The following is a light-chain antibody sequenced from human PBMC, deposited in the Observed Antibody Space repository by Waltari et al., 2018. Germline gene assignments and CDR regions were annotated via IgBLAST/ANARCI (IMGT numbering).Light chain of an antibody. J-gene: IGKJ4*01. V-gene: IGKV1-39*01. CDR1: QSISSY. CDR3: QQSYSTPLT. CDR2: AAS. Sequence: DIQMTQSPSSLSASVGDRVTITCRASQSISSYLNWYQQKPGKAPKLLIYAASSLQSGVPSRFSSSGSGTDFTLTISSLQPEDFATYYCQQSYSTPLTFGGGTKVEIK.